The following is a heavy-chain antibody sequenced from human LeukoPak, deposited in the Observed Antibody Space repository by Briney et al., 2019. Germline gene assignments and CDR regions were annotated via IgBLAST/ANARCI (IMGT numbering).Heavy chain of an antibody. D-gene: IGHD4-17*01. CDR2: ISAYSGNT. CDR1: GYTFTSYG. Sequence: GASVKVSCKASGYTFTSYGISWVRQAPGQGLEWMGWISAYSGNTNYAQKLQGTVTMTTDTSTSTAYRELRSLRSDDTAVHYCGRDDWTTGRRNYSYYGMDVWGQGTTVTV. J-gene: IGHJ6*02. CDR3: GRDDWTTGRRNYSYYGMDV. V-gene: IGHV1-18*01.